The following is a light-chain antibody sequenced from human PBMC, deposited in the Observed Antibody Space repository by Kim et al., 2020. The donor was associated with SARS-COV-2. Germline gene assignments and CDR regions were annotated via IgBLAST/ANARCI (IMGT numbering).Light chain of an antibody. CDR1: TSNIGAGYN. CDR2: GNN. V-gene: IGLV1-40*01. Sequence: GQRVTISCTGSTSNIGAGYNVLWYQQLPATAPKLLIYGNNNRPSGVPDRFSGSNSGPSASLAITGLQAADEADYYCQSFDSSLREVFGGGTQLTVL. J-gene: IGLJ2*01. CDR3: QSFDSSLREV.